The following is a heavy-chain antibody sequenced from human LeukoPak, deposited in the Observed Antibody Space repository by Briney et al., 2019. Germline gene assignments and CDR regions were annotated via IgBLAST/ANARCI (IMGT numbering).Heavy chain of an antibody. CDR1: GFTFSSYA. D-gene: IGHD5-12*01. CDR2: ISGSGGST. CDR3: ANGRGYASLYYFDY. V-gene: IGHV3-23*01. J-gene: IGHJ4*02. Sequence: GGSLRLSCAASGFTFSSYAMSWVRQAPGKGLEWVSAISGSGGSTYYADSVKGRFTISRDNSKNTLYLQMNSLRAEDTAVYYCANGRGYASLYYFDYWGQGTLVTVSS.